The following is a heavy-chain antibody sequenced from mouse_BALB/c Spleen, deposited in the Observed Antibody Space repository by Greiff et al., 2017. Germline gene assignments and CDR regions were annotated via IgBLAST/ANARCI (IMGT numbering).Heavy chain of an antibody. Sequence: EVQVVESGGGLVKPGGSLKLSCAASGFTFSSYAMSWVRQSPEKRLEWVAEISSGGSYTYYPDTVTGRFTISRDNAKNTLYLEMSSLRSEDTAMYYCARGLRGYFDVWGAGTTVTVSS. CDR3: ARGLRGYFDV. D-gene: IGHD2-4*01. CDR1: GFTFSSYA. CDR2: ISSGGSYT. V-gene: IGHV5-9-4*01. J-gene: IGHJ1*01.